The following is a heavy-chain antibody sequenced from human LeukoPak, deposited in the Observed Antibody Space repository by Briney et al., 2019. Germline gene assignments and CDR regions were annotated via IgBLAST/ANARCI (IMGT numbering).Heavy chain of an antibody. Sequence: SETLSLTCTVSGGSISSYYWSWIRQPPGKGLEWIGEINHSGSTNYNPSLKSRVTISVDTSKNQFSLKLSSVTAADTAVYYYASSTPYDILTGYPRSGYQHWGQGTLVTVSS. CDR2: INHSGST. D-gene: IGHD3-9*01. CDR3: ASSTPYDILTGYPRSGYQH. V-gene: IGHV4-34*01. J-gene: IGHJ1*01. CDR1: GGSISSYY.